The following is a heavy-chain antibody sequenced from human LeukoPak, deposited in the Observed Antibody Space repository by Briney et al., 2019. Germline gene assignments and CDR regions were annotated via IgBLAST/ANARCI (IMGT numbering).Heavy chain of an antibody. CDR2: TSGSGDTT. Sequence: GGSLRLSCAASGFTFNSHAMNWVRQAPGKGLEWVSATSGSGDTTYYAHSVQGRFTISRDNSKNMVFLQMNSLRVDDTAVYYCAKAADWLATDYIDYWGQGTLVTVSS. J-gene: IGHJ4*02. CDR3: AKAADWLATDYIDY. V-gene: IGHV3-23*01. D-gene: IGHD3-9*01. CDR1: GFTFNSHA.